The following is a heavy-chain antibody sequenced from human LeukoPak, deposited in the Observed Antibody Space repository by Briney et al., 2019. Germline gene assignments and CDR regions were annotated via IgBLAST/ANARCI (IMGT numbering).Heavy chain of an antibody. CDR1: GYTFTGYY. D-gene: IGHD4-23*01. CDR2: INPSSVGT. V-gene: IGHV1-2*02. CDR3: ARFSVVTPLDY. J-gene: IGHJ4*02. Sequence: ASVKVSCKASGYTFTGYYMHWVRQAPGPGPEWMGWINPSSVGTNYPQKFQGRVTMARDTSISTAYMELSRLRSDDTAVYYCARFSVVTPLDYWGQGTLVTVSS.